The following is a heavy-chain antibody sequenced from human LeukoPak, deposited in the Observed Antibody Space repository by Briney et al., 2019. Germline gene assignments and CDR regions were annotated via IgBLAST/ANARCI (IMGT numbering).Heavy chain of an antibody. J-gene: IGHJ5*02. CDR2: IYYSGST. CDR1: GGSISSHY. Sequence: SETLSLTCTVSGGSISSHYWSWIQQPPGKGLEWIGYIYYSGSTNYNPSLKSRVTISVDTSKNQFSLKLSSVTAADTAVYYCARKPYSSSWYGWFDPWGQGTLVTVSS. V-gene: IGHV4-59*11. D-gene: IGHD6-13*01. CDR3: ARKPYSSSWYGWFDP.